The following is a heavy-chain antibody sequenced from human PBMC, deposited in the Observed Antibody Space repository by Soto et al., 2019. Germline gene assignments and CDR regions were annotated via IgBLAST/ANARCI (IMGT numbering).Heavy chain of an antibody. J-gene: IGHJ6*02. D-gene: IGHD3-3*01. Sequence: SETLSLTCTVSGGSIRSGGYYWSWIRQHPGKGLEWIGYIYYSGSTYYNPSLKSRVTISVDTSKNQFSLKLGSVTAADTAVYYCAGCITSSLLGMDVWGQGTTVTVSS. CDR3: AGCITSSLLGMDV. CDR1: GGSIRSGGYY. CDR2: IYYSGST. V-gene: IGHV4-31*03.